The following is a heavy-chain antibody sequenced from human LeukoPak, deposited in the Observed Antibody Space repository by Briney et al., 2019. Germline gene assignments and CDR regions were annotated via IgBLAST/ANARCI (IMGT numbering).Heavy chain of an antibody. CDR3: ARAHALAGYDY. Sequence: ASVKVSCRASGYTFTSYYMHWVRQAPGQGLEWMGIINPSGGSTSYAQKFQGRVTMTRDTSTSTVYMELSSLRSEDTAVYYCARAHALAGYDYWGQGTLVTVSS. J-gene: IGHJ4*02. CDR2: INPSGGST. V-gene: IGHV1-46*01. CDR1: GYTFTSYY. D-gene: IGHD6-19*01.